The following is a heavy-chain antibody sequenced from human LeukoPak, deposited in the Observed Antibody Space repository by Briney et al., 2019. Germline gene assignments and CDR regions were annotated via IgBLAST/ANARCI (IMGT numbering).Heavy chain of an antibody. D-gene: IGHD6-6*01. CDR3: ARIAARPYYYGMDV. J-gene: IGHJ6*02. CDR2: ISAYNGNT. CDR1: GYTFTGYY. Sequence: ASVKVSCKASGYTFTGYYMHWVRQAPGQGLEWMGWISAYNGNTNYAQKLQGRVTMTTDTSTSTAYMELRSLRSDDTAVYYCARIAARPYYYGMDVWGQGTTVTVSS. V-gene: IGHV1-18*04.